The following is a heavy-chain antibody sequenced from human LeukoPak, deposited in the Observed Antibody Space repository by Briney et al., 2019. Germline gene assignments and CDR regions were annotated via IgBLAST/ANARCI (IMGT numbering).Heavy chain of an antibody. CDR1: GFTFSTYS. CDR2: ISDDGSNK. CDR3: ARGPMVRGVMWFDP. D-gene: IGHD3-10*01. Sequence: GGSLRLSCAASGFTFSTYSMHWVRQAPGKGLEWVAVISDDGSNKYYADSVKGRFTISRDNSKNTLYLQMNSLRAEDTAVYYCARGPMVRGVMWFDPWGQGTLVTVSS. J-gene: IGHJ5*02. V-gene: IGHV3-30-3*01.